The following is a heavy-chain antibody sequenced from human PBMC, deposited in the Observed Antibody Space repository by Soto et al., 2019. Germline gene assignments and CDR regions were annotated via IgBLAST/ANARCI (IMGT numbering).Heavy chain of an antibody. CDR3: AKDGLGAYTYGSYYFDY. CDR2: TSGSGGST. Sequence: PGGSLRLSCAASGFTFSSYAMSWVRQAPGKGLEWVSTTSGSGGSTYYADSVKGRFTISRDNSKNTLYLQMNSLRAEDTAVYYCAKDGLGAYTYGSYYFDYWGQGALVTVSS. V-gene: IGHV3-23*01. CDR1: GFTFSSYA. J-gene: IGHJ4*02. D-gene: IGHD5-18*01.